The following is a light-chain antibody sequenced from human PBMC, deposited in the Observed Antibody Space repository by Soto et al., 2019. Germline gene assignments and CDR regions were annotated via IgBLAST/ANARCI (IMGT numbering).Light chain of an antibody. V-gene: IGKV1-39*01. Sequence: DIQVTQSPSSLSASVGDRVSITCRSSQTISYYLNWYQQKPGKGPKLLIYAASNLQSGVPSRFSGRGSGTDFTLTISSLQPEDSATYYCQQSYSTPLTFGGGTKVDI. J-gene: IGKJ4*01. CDR3: QQSYSTPLT. CDR2: AAS. CDR1: QTISYY.